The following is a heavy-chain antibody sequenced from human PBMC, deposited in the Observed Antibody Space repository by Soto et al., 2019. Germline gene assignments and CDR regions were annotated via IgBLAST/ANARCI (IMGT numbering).Heavy chain of an antibody. V-gene: IGHV4-61*01. Sequence: QVQLQESGPGLVKPSETLSLTCTVSGGSVSSGSYYWSWIRQPPGKGLEWIGYIYYSGSTNYNPSLKSRVTISVDTSKNQFSLKLSSVTAADTAVYYCARIGGYSYGLPPYFDYWGQGTLVTVSS. CDR3: ARIGGYSYGLPPYFDY. CDR2: IYYSGST. J-gene: IGHJ4*02. CDR1: GGSVSSGSYY. D-gene: IGHD5-18*01.